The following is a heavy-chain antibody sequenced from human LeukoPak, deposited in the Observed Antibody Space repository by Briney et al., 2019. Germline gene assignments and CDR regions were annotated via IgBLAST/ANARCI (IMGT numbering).Heavy chain of an antibody. CDR1: GYSISSGYY. D-gene: IGHD4-17*01. Sequence: PSETLSLTCTVSGYSISSGYYWGWIRQPPGKGLEWIGSIYHSGSTYYNPSLKSRVTMSVDTSKNQFSLKLSSVTAADTAVYYCARDLYGPLPDYWGQGTLVTVSS. CDR2: IYHSGST. J-gene: IGHJ4*02. CDR3: ARDLYGPLPDY. V-gene: IGHV4-38-2*02.